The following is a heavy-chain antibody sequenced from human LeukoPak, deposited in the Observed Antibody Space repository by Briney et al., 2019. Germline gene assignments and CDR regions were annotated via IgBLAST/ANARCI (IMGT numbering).Heavy chain of an antibody. CDR1: GDSIKSDSYY. CDR2: IYYSGST. D-gene: IGHD3-22*01. V-gene: IGHV4-39*01. J-gene: IGHJ2*01. Sequence: SETLSLTCTVSGDSIKSDSYYWGWIRQPPGKGLEWIGTIYYSGSTYYNPSLKSRVTISVDTSKNQFSVKLSSVTAADTALYYCARHHEDFHESSGPNFWYFDLWGRGTLVTVSS. CDR3: ARHHEDFHESSGPNFWYFDL.